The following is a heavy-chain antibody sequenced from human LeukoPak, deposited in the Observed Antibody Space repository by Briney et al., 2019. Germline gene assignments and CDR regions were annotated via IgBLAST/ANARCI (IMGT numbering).Heavy chain of an antibody. D-gene: IGHD3-10*01. Sequence: GASVKVSCKASGYTFTGYGISWVRQAPGQGPEWMGCISGYNGNTNYAQKLQGRVTMTTDTSTSTAYMELRSLRSDDTAVYYCARDLDGSGSYYTDYWGQGTLVTVS. CDR2: ISGYNGNT. J-gene: IGHJ4*02. CDR1: GYTFTGYG. CDR3: ARDLDGSGSYYTDY. V-gene: IGHV1-18*01.